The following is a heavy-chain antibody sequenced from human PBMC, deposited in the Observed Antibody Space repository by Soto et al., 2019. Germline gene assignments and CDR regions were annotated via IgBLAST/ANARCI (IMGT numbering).Heavy chain of an antibody. CDR3: ARWTLGRDRDRYYFDY. Sequence: QVQLQESGPGLVKPSQTLSLTCTVSGGSISSGGYYWSWIRQHPGKGLEWIGYIYYSGSTYYNPSTQNRVTISVDTSTNQFSLKLSSVTAADTAVYYCARWTLGRDRDRYYFDYWGQGTLVTVSS. D-gene: IGHD3-16*01. CDR1: GGSISSGGYY. CDR2: IYYSGST. V-gene: IGHV4-31*03. J-gene: IGHJ4*02.